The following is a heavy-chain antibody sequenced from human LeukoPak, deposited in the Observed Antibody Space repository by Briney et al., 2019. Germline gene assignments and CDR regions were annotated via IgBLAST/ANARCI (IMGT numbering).Heavy chain of an antibody. CDR2: INPNSGGT. CDR3: ARVNYYDSSGYYNPPPFFDY. Sequence: ASVTVSCKASGYTFTGYYMHWVRQAPGQGLEWMGWINPNSGGTDYAQKFQGRVTMTRDTSISTAYMELSRLRSDDTAVYYCARVNYYDSSGYYNPPPFFDYWGQGTLVTVSS. CDR1: GYTFTGYY. J-gene: IGHJ4*02. D-gene: IGHD3-22*01. V-gene: IGHV1-2*02.